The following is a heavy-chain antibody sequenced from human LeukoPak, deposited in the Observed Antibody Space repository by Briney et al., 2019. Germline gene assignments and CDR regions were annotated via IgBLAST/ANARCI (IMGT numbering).Heavy chain of an antibody. D-gene: IGHD3-22*01. J-gene: IGHJ4*02. CDR2: IIPIFGTA. CDR1: GGTFSSYA. Sequence: GASVRVSCKASGGTFSSYAISWVRQAPGQGLEWMGGIIPIFGTANYAQKFQGRVTITADEYTSTAYMELSSLRSEDTAVYYCARAIYYDSSGYYDYWGQGTLVTVSS. CDR3: ARAIYYDSSGYYDY. V-gene: IGHV1-69*13.